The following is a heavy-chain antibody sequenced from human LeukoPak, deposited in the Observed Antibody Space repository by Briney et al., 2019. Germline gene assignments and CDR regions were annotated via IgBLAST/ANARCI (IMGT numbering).Heavy chain of an antibody. CDR2: IKQDGTEK. D-gene: IGHD6-13*01. CDR3: ARTRGKIAAAGATY. J-gene: IGHJ4*02. Sequence: GGSLRLSCAASGFTFTTYWLGWVRQPPGKGLEWVANIKQDGTEKYYVDSVKGRFTISRDNAKNSLYLQMNSLRAEDTAVYYCARTRGKIAAAGATYWGQGTLVTVSS. CDR1: GFTFTTYW. V-gene: IGHV3-7*01.